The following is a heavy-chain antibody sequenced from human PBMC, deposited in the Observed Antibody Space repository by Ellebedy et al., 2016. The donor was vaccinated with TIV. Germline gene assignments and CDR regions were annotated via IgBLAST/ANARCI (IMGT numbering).Heavy chain of an antibody. J-gene: IGHJ4*02. Sequence: MPSETLSLTCTVSGGSISSSNYYWGCIRQPPGKGLAWIGCIYFSGCTFYTPSLKSRVTISVDTSKNQFSLKLNSVTAADTAVYYCARDRNMLRGVVAYWGQGTLVTVSS. CDR2: IYFSGCT. CDR1: GGSISSSNYY. D-gene: IGHD3-10*01. V-gene: IGHV4-39*07. CDR3: ARDRNMLRGVVAY.